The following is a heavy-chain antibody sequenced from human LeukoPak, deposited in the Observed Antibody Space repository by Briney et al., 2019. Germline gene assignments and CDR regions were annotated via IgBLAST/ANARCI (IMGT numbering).Heavy chain of an antibody. J-gene: IGHJ4*02. CDR3: ARDAHSSSSLFDY. V-gene: IGHV3-23*01. Sequence: GGSLRLSCAASGFTFSSYAMSWVRQAPGKGLAWVSTISGGSGSTYCADSVKGRFTISRDNSKNTLYLQMNSLRAEDTAVYYCARDAHSSSSLFDYWGQGTLVTVSS. D-gene: IGHD6-6*01. CDR2: ISGGSGST. CDR1: GFTFSSYA.